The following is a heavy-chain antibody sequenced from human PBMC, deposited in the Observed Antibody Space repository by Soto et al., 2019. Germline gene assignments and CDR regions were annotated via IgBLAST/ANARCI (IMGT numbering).Heavy chain of an antibody. D-gene: IGHD6-19*01. CDR3: ASTVAVAGTGDY. CDR1: GDIITSYV. J-gene: IGHJ4*02. Sequence: SVKVSCKASGDIITSYVISWVRQAPGQGLEWMGKIAPFLNTTTYAQNFQGRVSITADKSTNTFYMELSSLRSEDTAVYYCASTVAVAGTGDYWGQGTLVTVSS. V-gene: IGHV1-69*04. CDR2: IAPFLNTT.